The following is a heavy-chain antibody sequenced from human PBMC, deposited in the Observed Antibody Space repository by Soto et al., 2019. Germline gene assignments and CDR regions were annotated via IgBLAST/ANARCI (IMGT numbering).Heavy chain of an antibody. CDR1: GGTFSSYA. CDR3: ARLKKKPGIAVAGYWFDP. V-gene: IGHV1-69*12. CDR2: IIPIFGTA. J-gene: IGHJ5*02. Sequence: QVQLVQSGAEVKKPGSSVKVSCKASGGTFSSYAISWVRQAPGQGLEWMGGIIPIFGTANYAQKFQGRVTITADESTSTAYMELSSLRSEDTTVYYCARLKKKPGIAVAGYWFDPWGQGTLVTVSS. D-gene: IGHD6-19*01.